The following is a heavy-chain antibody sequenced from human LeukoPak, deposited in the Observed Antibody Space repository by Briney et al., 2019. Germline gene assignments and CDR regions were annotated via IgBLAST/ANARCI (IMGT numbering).Heavy chain of an antibody. V-gene: IGHV3-7*01. D-gene: IGHD2-15*01. CDR2: IKQDGSEK. Sequence: GGSLRLSCAAYGFTFSTYWMSWVRQAPGKGLEWVANIKQDGSEKYYVDSVKGRFTISRDNAKNSLYLQMSSLRADDTAVYYCARMVVAATRWFDPWGQGTLVTVSS. J-gene: IGHJ5*02. CDR3: ARMVVAATRWFDP. CDR1: GFTFSTYW.